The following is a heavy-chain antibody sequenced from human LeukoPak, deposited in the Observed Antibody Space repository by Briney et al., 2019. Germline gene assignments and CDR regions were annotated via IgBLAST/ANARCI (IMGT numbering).Heavy chain of an antibody. V-gene: IGHV5-51*01. CDR2: IYPGDSDT. Sequence: GESLKISCKGSGYMFTSYWIGWARQMPGKGLEWMGIIYPGDSDTRYNPSFQGQVTISADKSISTAYPQWSSLKASDTAMYYCARQACSTTTCNYGMDVWGQGTAVTVSS. CDR1: GYMFTSYW. CDR3: ARQACSTTTCNYGMDV. J-gene: IGHJ6*02. D-gene: IGHD2-2*01.